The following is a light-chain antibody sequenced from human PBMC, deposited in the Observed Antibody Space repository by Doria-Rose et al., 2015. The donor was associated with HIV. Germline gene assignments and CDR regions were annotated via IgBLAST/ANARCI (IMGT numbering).Light chain of an antibody. V-gene: IGKV1-39*01. CDR2: TAS. CDR3: QQSFSTTRT. Sequence: TQSPSSLSVSVGDRITITCRASQNIGSYLNWYQQKLGKAPKFLIYTASNLQSGVPSRFSGSGSGTDLTLTISSLQPEDFATDVCQQSFSTTRTLGQGTKLEIK. CDR1: QNIGSY. J-gene: IGKJ2*01.